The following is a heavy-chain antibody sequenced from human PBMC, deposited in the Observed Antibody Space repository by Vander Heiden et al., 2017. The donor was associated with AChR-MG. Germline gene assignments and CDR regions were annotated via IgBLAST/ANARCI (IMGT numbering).Heavy chain of an antibody. CDR1: FTFSPYA. D-gene: IGHD3-10*01. V-gene: IGHV3-30-3*01. CDR3: VRAVTLVRGVINVDY. J-gene: IGHJ4*02. Sequence: FTFSPYAMHWVRQAPGKGLEWVAAISYDGSNKYYADSVKGRFTISRDNSKNTLYLQINSLRVEDTAVYYFVRAVTLVRGVINVDYWGQGTLVTVSS. CDR2: ISYDGSNK.